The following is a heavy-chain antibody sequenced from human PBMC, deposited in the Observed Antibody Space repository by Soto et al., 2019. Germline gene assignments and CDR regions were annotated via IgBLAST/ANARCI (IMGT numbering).Heavy chain of an antibody. V-gene: IGHV4-4*02. CDR2: IYHSGRT. CDR1: GGSISSSNW. D-gene: IGHD6-13*01. J-gene: IGHJ5*02. CDR3: ARVGYSSSWYETDNWFDP. Sequence: QVQLQESGPGLVKPSGTLSLTCAVSGGSISSSNWWSWVRQPPGKGLEWIGEIYHSGRTNNNPSLKGRVTISVDKSKNQFSLKLSSVTAADTAVYYCARVGYSSSWYETDNWFDPWGQGTLVTVSS.